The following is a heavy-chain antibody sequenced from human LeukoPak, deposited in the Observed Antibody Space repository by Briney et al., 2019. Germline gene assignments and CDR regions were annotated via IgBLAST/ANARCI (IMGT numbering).Heavy chain of an antibody. V-gene: IGHV1-18*01. J-gene: IGHJ4*02. CDR1: GYTFTSYG. D-gene: IGHD3-9*01. CDR3: ARDWDYDTLTGYSAY. Sequence: GASVKVSCKASGYTFTSYGISWVRQAPGQGLEWMGWIIAHNGNRNYAQKLQGRVTMTTDTSTSTAYMELRSLRSDDTAVYYCARDWDYDTLTGYSAYWGQGTLVTVSS. CDR2: IIAHNGNR.